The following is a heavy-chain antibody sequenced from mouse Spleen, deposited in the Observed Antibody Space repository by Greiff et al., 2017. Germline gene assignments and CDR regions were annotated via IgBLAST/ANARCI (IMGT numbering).Heavy chain of an antibody. J-gene: IGHJ2*01. Sequence: QVQLQQSGAELAKPGASVKMSCKASGYTFTSYWMHWVKQRPGQGLEWIGYINPSTGYTEYNQKFKDKATLTADKSSSTAYMQLSSLTSEDSAVYYCARKGAYYRYEDYFDYWGQGTTLTVSS. CDR3: ARKGAYYRYEDYFDY. CDR2: INPSTGYT. CDR1: GYTFTSYW. D-gene: IGHD2-14*01. V-gene: IGHV1-7*01.